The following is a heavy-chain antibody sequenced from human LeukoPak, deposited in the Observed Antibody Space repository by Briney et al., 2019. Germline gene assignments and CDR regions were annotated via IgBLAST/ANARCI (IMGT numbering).Heavy chain of an antibody. CDR3: AKGSSSSRPYYFDF. V-gene: IGHV3-23*01. J-gene: IGHJ4*02. CDR1: GFTFSIYA. CDR2: ITHSGGGT. D-gene: IGHD6-6*01. Sequence: GGSLRLSCTASGFTFSIYAMAWVRQAPGKGLEWVSAITHSGGGTYHADSVKGRLTISRDNSKNTLYLQMNSLRVEDTAVYYCAKGSSSSRPYYFDFWGQGTLVTVSS.